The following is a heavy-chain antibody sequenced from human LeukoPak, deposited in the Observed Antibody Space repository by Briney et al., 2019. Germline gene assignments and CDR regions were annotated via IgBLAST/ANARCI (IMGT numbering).Heavy chain of an antibody. D-gene: IGHD4-11*01. CDR1: GGSISSYY. CDR2: IHTSGST. Sequence: PSETLSLTCTVSGGSISSYYWSWIRQPAGKGLEWIGRIHTSGSTNYNPSLKSRVTMSVDTSKNQFSLKLSSVTAADTAVYYCARVLLTTVTTGHFDYWGQGTLVTVSS. V-gene: IGHV4-4*07. J-gene: IGHJ4*02. CDR3: ARVLLTTVTTGHFDY.